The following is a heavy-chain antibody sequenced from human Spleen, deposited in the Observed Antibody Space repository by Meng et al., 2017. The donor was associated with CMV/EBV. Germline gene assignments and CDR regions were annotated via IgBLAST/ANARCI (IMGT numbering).Heavy chain of an antibody. CDR2: IIPILGIA. J-gene: IGHJ4*02. D-gene: IGHD2-2*01. CDR3: ARDLVVPGTFDY. CDR1: GGTLSSYH. V-gene: IGHV1-69*04. Sequence: CKTSGGTLSSYHSSWVRQDPGQGLEWMGRIIPILGIANYAQKFQGRVTITADKSTSTAYMELSSLRSEDTAVYYCARDLVVPGTFDYWGQGTLVTVSS.